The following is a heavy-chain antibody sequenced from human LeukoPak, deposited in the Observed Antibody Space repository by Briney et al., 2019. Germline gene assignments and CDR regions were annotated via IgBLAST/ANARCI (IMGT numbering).Heavy chain of an antibody. Sequence: GGSLRLSCAASGFTFSTYGMHWVRQAPGKGLEWVAVVWYDGSNKYYADSVKGRFTISRDNSKNTLYLQMNSLRAEDTAIYYCARDRWFGDEDSFDIWGQGTMVTVSS. V-gene: IGHV3-33*01. D-gene: IGHD3-10*01. CDR1: GFTFSTYG. CDR2: VWYDGSNK. J-gene: IGHJ3*02. CDR3: ARDRWFGDEDSFDI.